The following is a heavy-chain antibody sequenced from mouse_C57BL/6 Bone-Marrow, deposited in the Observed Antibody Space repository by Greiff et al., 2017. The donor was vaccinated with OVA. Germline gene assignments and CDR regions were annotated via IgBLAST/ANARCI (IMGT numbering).Heavy chain of an antibody. CDR2: IYPRSGNT. V-gene: IGHV1-81*01. CDR1: GYTFTSYG. J-gene: IGHJ3*01. D-gene: IGHD3-2*02. Sequence: QVQLKQSGAELARPGASVKLSCKASGYTFTSYGISWVKQRTGQGLEWIGEIYPRSGNTYYNEKFKGKATLTADKSSSTAYMELRSLTSEDSAVYFGARRQLRLLWFAYWGQGTLVTVSA. CDR3: ARRQLRLLWFAY.